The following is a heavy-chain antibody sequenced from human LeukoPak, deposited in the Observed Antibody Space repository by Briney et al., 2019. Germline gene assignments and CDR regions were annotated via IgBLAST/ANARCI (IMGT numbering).Heavy chain of an antibody. CDR3: ARDTYQPGLIDC. CDR1: EFTFSLYA. V-gene: IGHV3-21*05. D-gene: IGHD2-2*01. J-gene: IGHJ4*02. CDR2: INDVSSDI. Sequence: GGSLRLSCAASEFTFSLYAMNWVRQAPGKGLEWVSYINDVSSDIHYADSVKGRFTISRDNAKNTLYLQMNSLRAEDTAVYYCARDTYQPGLIDCWGQGTLVTVSS.